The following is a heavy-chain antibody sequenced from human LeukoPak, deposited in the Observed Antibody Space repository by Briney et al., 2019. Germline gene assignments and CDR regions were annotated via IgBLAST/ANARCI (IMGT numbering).Heavy chain of an antibody. CDR1: LVTFRSYW. V-gene: IGHV4-59*01. CDR3: AGVIGYCSSSRCPGGFDP. J-gene: IGHJ5*02. Sequence: PGGSLRLSCAAPLVTFRSYWMHCVWQPPGKGLEWIGHIYYSGSTKYNPSLKSRVTISVDTSKKKFSLNLSSVTAADRAMYHYAGVIGYCSSSRCPGGFDPWGQGTLVTVSS. D-gene: IGHD2-2*01. CDR2: IYYSGST.